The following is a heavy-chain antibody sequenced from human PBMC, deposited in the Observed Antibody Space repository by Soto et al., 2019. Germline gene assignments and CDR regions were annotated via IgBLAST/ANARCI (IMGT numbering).Heavy chain of an antibody. CDR3: ARDSLGEDTAMVSPLDY. D-gene: IGHD5-18*01. V-gene: IGHV1-3*01. CDR1: GYTFTSYA. CDR2: INAGNGNT. J-gene: IGHJ4*02. Sequence: QVQLVQSGAEVKKPGASVKVSCKASGYTFTSYAMHWVRQAPGQRLERMGWINAGNGNTKYSQKFQGRVTITRDTSASTAYMELSSLRSEDTAVYYCARDSLGEDTAMVSPLDYWGQGTLVTVSS.